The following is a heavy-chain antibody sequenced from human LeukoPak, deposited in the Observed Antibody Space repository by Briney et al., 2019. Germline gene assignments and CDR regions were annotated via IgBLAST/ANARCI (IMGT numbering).Heavy chain of an antibody. J-gene: IGHJ6*04. V-gene: IGHV3-30*18. CDR2: LSYDGSNK. D-gene: IGHD3-10*01. Sequence: GGSLRLSCAASGFTFSSYGMHWVRQAPGKGLEWVAVLSYDGSNKYYADSVKGRFTISRDNSKNTLYLQMNSLRAEDTAVYYCAKDRVTMVRGVNYYGMDVWGKGTSVTVSS. CDR3: AKDRVTMVRGVNYYGMDV. CDR1: GFTFSSYG.